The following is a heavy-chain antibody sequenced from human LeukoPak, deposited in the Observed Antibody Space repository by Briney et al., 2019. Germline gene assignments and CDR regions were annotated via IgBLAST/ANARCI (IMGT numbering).Heavy chain of an antibody. D-gene: IGHD6-6*01. Sequence: ASVKVSCKASGHTFTSYEINWVRQASGQGLEWMGWMNPNSGNADYAQKFQGRVTIARDTSISTAYMELSSLRSEDTAIYYCARRSIAARQFDYWGQGTLVIVSS. V-gene: IGHV1-8*03. CDR3: ARRSIAARQFDY. J-gene: IGHJ4*02. CDR2: MNPNSGNA. CDR1: GHTFTSYE.